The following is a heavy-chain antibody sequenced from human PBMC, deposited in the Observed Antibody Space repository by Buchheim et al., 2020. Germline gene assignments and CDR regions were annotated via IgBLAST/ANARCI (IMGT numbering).Heavy chain of an antibody. J-gene: IGHJ6*02. V-gene: IGHV3-74*01. CDR1: GFTFSSYW. Sequence: EEQLLESGGGLVQPGGSLRLSCTASGFTFSSYWMHWVRQAPGEGLVWVSRIDTDASSTSYADSVKGRFTISRDNAKNTLYLQMNSLRAEDTAVYYCATDKAYGMDVWGQGTT. CDR3: ATDKAYGMDV. CDR2: IDTDASST.